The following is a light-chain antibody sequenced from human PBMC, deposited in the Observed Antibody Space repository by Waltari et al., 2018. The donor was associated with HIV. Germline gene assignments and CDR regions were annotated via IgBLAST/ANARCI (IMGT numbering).Light chain of an antibody. CDR1: SSNIGAGYD. CDR2: GNS. CDR3: QSYDSSLSGWV. V-gene: IGLV1-40*01. Sequence: QSVLTQPPSVSGAPGQRVTISCTGSSSNIGAGYDVHWYQQLPGTAPILLIYGNSNRPSGVPDRFSGSKSGTSASLAITGLQAEDEADYYCQSYDSSLSGWVFGTGTKVTVL. J-gene: IGLJ1*01.